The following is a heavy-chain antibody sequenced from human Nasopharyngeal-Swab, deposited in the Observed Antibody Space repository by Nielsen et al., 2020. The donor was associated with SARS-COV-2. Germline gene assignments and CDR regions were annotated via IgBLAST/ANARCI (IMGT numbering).Heavy chain of an antibody. V-gene: IGHV4-39*01. CDR1: GGSISSSSYY. CDR2: IYYSGNT. Sequence: SETLSLTCTVPGGSISSSSYYWVWIRQPPGKGLEWIGNIYYSGNTYYNPSLKSRVTISVDTSKNQFSLKLNSVTAADTAVYYCARRSDYGGNLGYWGQGTLVTVSS. D-gene: IGHD4-23*01. CDR3: ARRSDYGGNLGY. J-gene: IGHJ4*02.